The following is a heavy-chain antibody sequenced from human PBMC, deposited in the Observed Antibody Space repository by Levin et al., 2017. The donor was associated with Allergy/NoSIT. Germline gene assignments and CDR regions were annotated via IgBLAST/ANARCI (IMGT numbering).Heavy chain of an antibody. V-gene: IGHV1-18*01. CDR1: GYTFTSYG. D-gene: IGHD3-22*01. CDR2: ISAYNGNT. J-gene: IGHJ6*02. CDR3: ARDRGYYDSSGYYLGYYYYYGMDV. Sequence: AASVKVSCKASGYTFTSYGISWVRQAPGQGLEWMGWISAYNGNTNYAQKLQGRVTMTTDTSTSTAYMELRSLRSDDTAVYYCARDRGYYDSSGYYLGYYYYYGMDVWGQGTTVTVSS.